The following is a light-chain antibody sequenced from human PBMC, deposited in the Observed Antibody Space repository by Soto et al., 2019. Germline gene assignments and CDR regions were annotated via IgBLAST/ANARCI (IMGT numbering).Light chain of an antibody. CDR1: GSDVGGYNY. V-gene: IGLV2-14*01. CDR2: EVT. J-gene: IGLJ1*01. Sequence: QSVLTQPASVSGSPGQSITISCTGTGSDVGGYNYVSWYQQHPGKAPKLMIYEVTYRPSGVSNRFSGSKSGNTASLTISGLQTEDEADYYCSSYTTSSTLVFGTGTKVTVL. CDR3: SSYTTSSTLV.